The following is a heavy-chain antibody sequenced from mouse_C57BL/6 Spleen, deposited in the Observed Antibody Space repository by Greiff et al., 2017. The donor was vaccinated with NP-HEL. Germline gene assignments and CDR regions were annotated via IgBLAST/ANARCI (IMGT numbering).Heavy chain of an antibody. CDR2: ISSGGSYT. CDR3: ARHNLIYYGNPGDYAMDY. J-gene: IGHJ4*01. CDR1: GFTFSSYG. Sequence: EVMLVESGGDLVKPGGSLKLSCAASGFTFSSYGMSWVRQTPDKRLEWVATISSGGSYTYYPDSVKGRFTISRDNAKNTLYLQMSSLKSEDTAMYYCARHNLIYYGNPGDYAMDYWGQGTSVTVSS. D-gene: IGHD2-1*01. V-gene: IGHV5-6*01.